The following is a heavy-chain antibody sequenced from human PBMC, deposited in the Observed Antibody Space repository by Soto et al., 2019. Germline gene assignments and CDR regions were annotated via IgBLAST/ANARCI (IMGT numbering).Heavy chain of an antibody. CDR1: GFTFSSYA. Sequence: GGSLRVSCAASGFTFSSYARSWVRPAPGKGLEWVSAISGSGGSTYYADSVKGRFTISRDNSKNTLYLQMNSLRAEDTAVYYCAKDLGYCSSTSCYGYYFDYWGQGTLVTVSS. V-gene: IGHV3-23*01. D-gene: IGHD2-2*01. J-gene: IGHJ4*02. CDR2: ISGSGGST. CDR3: AKDLGYCSSTSCYGYYFDY.